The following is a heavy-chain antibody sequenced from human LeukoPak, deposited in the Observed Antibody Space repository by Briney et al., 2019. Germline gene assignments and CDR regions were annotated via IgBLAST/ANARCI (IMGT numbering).Heavy chain of an antibody. V-gene: IGHV3-7*01. J-gene: IGHJ5*02. CDR2: IKQDGSEK. Sequence: GGSLRLSCAASGFTFSSYWMSWVRQAPGKGLEWVANIKQDGSEKYYVDSVKGRFTISRDNAKNSLYLQMNSLRAEDTAVYYCARERGHDIVLMVYARKYNWFDPWGQGTLVTVSS. CDR3: ARERGHDIVLMVYARKYNWFDP. CDR1: GFTFSSYW. D-gene: IGHD2-8*01.